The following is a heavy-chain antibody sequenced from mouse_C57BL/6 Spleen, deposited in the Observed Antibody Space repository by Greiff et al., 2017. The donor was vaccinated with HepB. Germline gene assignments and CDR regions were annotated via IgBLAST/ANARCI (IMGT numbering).Heavy chain of an antibody. V-gene: IGHV5-6*01. D-gene: IGHD4-1*01. CDR1: GFTFSSYG. J-gene: IGHJ2*01. CDR2: ISSGGSYT. CDR3: ATLGSPLDY. Sequence: DVQLQESGGDLVKPGGSLKLSCAASGFTFSSYGMSWVRQTPDKRLEWVATISSGGSYTYYPDSVKGRFTISRDNAKNTLYLQMSSLKSEDTAMYYCATLGSPLDYWGQGTTLTVSS.